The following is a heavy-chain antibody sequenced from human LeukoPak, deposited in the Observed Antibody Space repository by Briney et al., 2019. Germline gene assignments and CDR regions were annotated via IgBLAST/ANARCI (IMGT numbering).Heavy chain of an antibody. Sequence: GGSLRLSCAASGFSFGSYAMSWVRQAAGKGLEWVSEICGSVSGSGDCTHYADSVEGRFTISRDNSKKTLYLHMNSLRAEDTAVYYCAKDSPLIEEAIRWGRNVFDVWGQGTMVTVSS. D-gene: IGHD2-21*01. J-gene: IGHJ3*01. V-gene: IGHV3-23*01. CDR3: AKDSPLIEEAIRWGRNVFDV. CDR1: GFSFGSYA. CDR2: ICGSVSGSGDCT.